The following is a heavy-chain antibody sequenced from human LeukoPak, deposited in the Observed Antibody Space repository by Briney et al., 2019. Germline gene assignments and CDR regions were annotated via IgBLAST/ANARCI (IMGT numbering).Heavy chain of an antibody. V-gene: IGHV4-61*02. J-gene: IGHJ4*02. CDR2: IYTSGST. Sequence: SETLSLTCTVSGGSLSSGSYYWSWIRQPAGKGLEWIGRIYTSGSTNYNPSLKSRLTIPVDMSKNQFSLKLSSVTAADTAVYYCAGGRGSFKDSWGQGTLVTVSS. D-gene: IGHD2-15*01. CDR1: GGSLSSGSYY. CDR3: AGGRGSFKDS.